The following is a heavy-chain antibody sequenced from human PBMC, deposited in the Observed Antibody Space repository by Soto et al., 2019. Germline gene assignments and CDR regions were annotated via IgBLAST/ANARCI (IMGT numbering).Heavy chain of an antibody. CDR1: SFPFSSYS. V-gene: IGHV3-21*01. D-gene: IGHD3-9*01. Sequence: PAGSLRLSCAASSFPFSSYSMTWVHQRPGKGLEWVSSISGTSEYIYYADSLKGRFTISRDNARNSVYLQIHSLRTDDTAVYYCARSFDSVGDSWGQGTLVTVSS. J-gene: IGHJ4*02. CDR3: ARSFDSVGDS. CDR2: ISGTSEYI.